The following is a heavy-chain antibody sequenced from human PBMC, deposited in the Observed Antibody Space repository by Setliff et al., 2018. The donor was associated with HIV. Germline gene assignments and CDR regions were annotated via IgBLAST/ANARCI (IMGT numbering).Heavy chain of an antibody. D-gene: IGHD6-19*01. CDR2: IYTSGGT. Sequence: LSLTCTVSGGSTSSGSYYWSWIRQPAGKGLEWIGHIYTSGGTNYNPSLKSRVXXSVDTSKNQFSLKLSSVTAADTAVYYCARVGAGWGYYFDYWGQGTPVTVSS. CDR1: GGSTSSGSYY. J-gene: IGHJ4*02. V-gene: IGHV4-61*09. CDR3: ARVGAGWGYYFDY.